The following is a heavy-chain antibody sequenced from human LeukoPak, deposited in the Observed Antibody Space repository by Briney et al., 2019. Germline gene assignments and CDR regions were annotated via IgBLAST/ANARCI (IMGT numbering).Heavy chain of an antibody. CDR3: ARGEFMTTVTTYYGMDV. CDR2: INHSGST. Sequence: PSETLSLTCAVYGGSFSGYYWSWIRQPPGKGLEWIGEINHSGSTYYNPSLKSRVTISVDTSKNQFSLKLSSVTAADTAVYYCARGEFMTTVTTYYGMDVWGQGTTVTVSS. J-gene: IGHJ6*02. V-gene: IGHV4-34*09. CDR1: GGSFSGYY. D-gene: IGHD4-17*01.